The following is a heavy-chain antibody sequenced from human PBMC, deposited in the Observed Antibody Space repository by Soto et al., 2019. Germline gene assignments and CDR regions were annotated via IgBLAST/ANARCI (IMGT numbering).Heavy chain of an antibody. CDR3: ARGWFEADV. J-gene: IGHJ6*02. Sequence: EVQLVESGGGLVQPGGSLRLSCAASEFTFSGRSVHWVRQAPGKGLVWVSGIDKVGADSTYADSVKGRFTSPRDNAKNTVYLQMYNLGVEATAGYYCARGWFEADVCGEGTAVPISS. CDR1: EFTFSGRS. D-gene: IGHD3-10*01. V-gene: IGHV3-74*01. CDR2: IDKVGADS.